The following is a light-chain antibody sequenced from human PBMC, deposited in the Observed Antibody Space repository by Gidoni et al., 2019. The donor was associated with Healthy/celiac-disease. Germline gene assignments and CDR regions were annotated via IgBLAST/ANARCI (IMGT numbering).Light chain of an antibody. CDR2: GNS. J-gene: IGLJ1*01. V-gene: IGLV1-40*01. CDR1: SSTIGPGYD. CDR3: QSYDSSLSGSYV. Sequence: QSVLTQPPSVSGAPGRRVTISCTGSSSTIGPGYDVHWSQQLPGTAPKLLIYGNSNRPSGVPDRFSGSKSGTSASLAITGLQAEDEADYYCQSYDSSLSGSYVFGTGTKVTVL.